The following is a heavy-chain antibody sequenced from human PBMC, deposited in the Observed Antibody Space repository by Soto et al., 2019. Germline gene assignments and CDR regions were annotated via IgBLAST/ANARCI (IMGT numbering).Heavy chain of an antibody. Sequence: QVQLQESGPGLVKPSETLSLTCSVSGGSIGSYYWSWIRQPPGKGLEWIGYIYYSGSTNYTPSLRSRVTISVDTSKNPSSLKLSSVTAADTAVYYCARGGWRQIDYWGQGTLVTVSS. J-gene: IGHJ4*02. CDR3: ARGGWRQIDY. CDR1: GGSIGSYY. V-gene: IGHV4-59*08. CDR2: IYYSGST. D-gene: IGHD3-3*01.